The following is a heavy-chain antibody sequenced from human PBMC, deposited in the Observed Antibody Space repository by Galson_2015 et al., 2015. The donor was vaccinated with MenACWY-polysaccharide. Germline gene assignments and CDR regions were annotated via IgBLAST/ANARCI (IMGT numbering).Heavy chain of an antibody. CDR1: GLTFSSYA. J-gene: IGHJ4*02. CDR2: LNSGATNT. D-gene: IGHD3-10*01. CDR3: AKGAAHYGSGNYYDY. V-gene: IGHV3-23*01. Sequence: SLRLSCAASGLTFSSYAMGWVRQAPGKGPEWVSGLNSGATNTYYADSVRGRFTISRDNSKNTLYLQMNSLRAEDTALYYCAKGAAHYGSGNYYDYWGQGTQVTVSS.